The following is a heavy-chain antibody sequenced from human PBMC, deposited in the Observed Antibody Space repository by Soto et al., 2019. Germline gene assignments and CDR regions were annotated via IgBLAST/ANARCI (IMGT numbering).Heavy chain of an antibody. CDR1: GGSLSNYY. J-gene: IGHJ6*03. CDR2: ISYSGST. Sequence: SETLSLTCTVSGGSLSNYYWSWIRQPPGKGLEWIGYISYSGSTNYNPSLRSLVSISVDRSKNHFSLRLGSVTAADTAVYHCARTFGSGWRLDYYYMDVWGKGTTVTVSS. V-gene: IGHV4-59*08. D-gene: IGHD3-3*01. CDR3: ARTFGSGWRLDYYYMDV.